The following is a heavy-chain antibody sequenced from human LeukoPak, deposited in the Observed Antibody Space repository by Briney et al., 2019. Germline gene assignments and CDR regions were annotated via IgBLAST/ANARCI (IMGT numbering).Heavy chain of an antibody. CDR1: GGTFSSYA. CDR3: ASDRSGYDLYYYMDV. V-gene: IGHV1-69*06. J-gene: IGHJ6*03. Sequence: ASVKVSCKASGGTFSSYAISWVRQAPGQGLEWMGGIIPIFGTANYAQKFQGRVTITADKSTSTAYMELSSLRSEDTAVYYCASDRSGYDLYYYMDVWGKGTTVTISS. CDR2: IIPIFGTA. D-gene: IGHD6-25*01.